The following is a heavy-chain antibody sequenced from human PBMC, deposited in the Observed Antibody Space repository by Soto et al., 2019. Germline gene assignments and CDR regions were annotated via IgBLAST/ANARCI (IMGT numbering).Heavy chain of an antibody. CDR2: IIPVLATP. V-gene: IGHV1-69*11. CDR1: GGTFSMSA. CDR3: ARDSTVTNAFEY. Sequence: SVKVSCKASGGTFSMSAISWVRQAPGQGLEYMGTIIPVLATPKYAQKFQGRVSITADESTGTSDMELYSLTSDDTAVYYCARDSTVTNAFEYWGQGTLVTVSS. D-gene: IGHD4-17*01. J-gene: IGHJ4*02.